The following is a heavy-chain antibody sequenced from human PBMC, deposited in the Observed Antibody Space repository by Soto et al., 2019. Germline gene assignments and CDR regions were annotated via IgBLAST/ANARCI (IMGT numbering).Heavy chain of an antibody. CDR3: AKDGGHSSSSYFDY. J-gene: IGHJ4*02. CDR1: GFTFDDYA. V-gene: IGHV3-9*01. D-gene: IGHD6-6*01. CDR2: ISWSSGSI. Sequence: PGGSLRLSCAASGFTFDDYAMHWVRQAPGKGLEWVSGISWSSGSIGYADSVKGRFTISGDNAKNSLYLQMNSLRAEDTALYYCAKDGGHSSSSYFDYWGQGTLVTVSS.